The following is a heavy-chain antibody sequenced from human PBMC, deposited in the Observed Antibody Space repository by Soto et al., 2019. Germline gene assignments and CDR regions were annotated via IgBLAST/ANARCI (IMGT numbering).Heavy chain of an antibody. V-gene: IGHV3-30*18. Sequence: QVQLVESGGGVVQPGRSLRLSCAASGFTFSSYGMHWVRQAPGKGLEWVAVISYDGSNKYYADSVKGRFTISRDNSKNTLYLQMNSLRAEDTAVYYCAKADTSGSYYSLDYWGQGTLVTVSS. J-gene: IGHJ4*02. CDR1: GFTFSSYG. CDR2: ISYDGSNK. D-gene: IGHD3-10*01. CDR3: AKADTSGSYYSLDY.